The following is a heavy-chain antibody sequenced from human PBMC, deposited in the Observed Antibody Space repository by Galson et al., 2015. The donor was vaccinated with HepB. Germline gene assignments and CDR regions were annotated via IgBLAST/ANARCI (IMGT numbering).Heavy chain of an antibody. CDR3: AKDSVSGSYLPTYFDY. CDR2: ISGSGAFT. D-gene: IGHD1-26*01. V-gene: IGHV3-23*01. Sequence: SLRLSCAASGFNFKSHTMNWVRQAPGKGLEWVSAISGSGAFTYYAASVKGRFTISRDNSKNTLYQQMTSLRVEDTAIYYYAKDSVSGSYLPTYFDYWGQGALVTVSS. CDR1: GFNFKSHT. J-gene: IGHJ4*02.